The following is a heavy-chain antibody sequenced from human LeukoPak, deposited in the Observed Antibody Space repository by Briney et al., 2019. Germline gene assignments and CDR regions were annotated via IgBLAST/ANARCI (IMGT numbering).Heavy chain of an antibody. CDR1: GYSISSGYY. D-gene: IGHD3-10*01. CDR3: ASYYGSGGVWFDP. Sequence: SETLSLTCTVSGYSISSGYYWGWIRQPPGKGLEWIGSIYHSGSTYYNPSLKSRVTISVDTSKNQFSLKLSSVTAADTAVYYCASYYGSGGVWFDPWGQGTLVTVSS. CDR2: IYHSGST. V-gene: IGHV4-38-2*02. J-gene: IGHJ5*02.